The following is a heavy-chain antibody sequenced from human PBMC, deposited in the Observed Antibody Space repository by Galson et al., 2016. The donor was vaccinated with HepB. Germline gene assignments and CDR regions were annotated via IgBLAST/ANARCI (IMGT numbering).Heavy chain of an antibody. CDR1: GYTLTDYY. V-gene: IGHV1-2*02. Sequence: SVKVSCKASGYTLTDYYIHWVRQAPGQGLEWMGWINPNSGGTNYAQKFQGRVTMTRDTSISPAYMELSGLKSDDTAVYYRARVFTMVRGVTNTFYYYGMDVWGQGTTVTVAS. D-gene: IGHD3-10*01. CDR3: ARVFTMVRGVTNTFYYYGMDV. CDR2: INPNSGGT. J-gene: IGHJ6*02.